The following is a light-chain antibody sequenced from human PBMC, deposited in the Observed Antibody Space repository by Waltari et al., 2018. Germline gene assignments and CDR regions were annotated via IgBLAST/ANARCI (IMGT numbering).Light chain of an antibody. J-gene: IGKJ1*01. V-gene: IGKV4-1*01. CDR3: QQYYSTCQ. CDR1: QSVLHSSNNKNY. Sequence: DIVMTQSPDSLAVSLGERATINCKSSQSVLHSSNNKNYLAWYQQKPGQPPKLLIYWASTRESGVPDRFSGSGSGIDFTLTISSLQAEDVAVYYCQQYYSTCQFGQGTKVEIK. CDR2: WAS.